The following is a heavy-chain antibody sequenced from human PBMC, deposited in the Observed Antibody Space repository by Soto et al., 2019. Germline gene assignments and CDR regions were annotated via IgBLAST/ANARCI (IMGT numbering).Heavy chain of an antibody. D-gene: IGHD3-3*01. CDR2: ISAYNGNT. V-gene: IGHV1-18*04. Sequence: PSVTGSCTASGYTFTSDGISWVRQDPGQGLEWMGWISAYNGNTNYAQKLQGRVTMTTDTSTSTAYMELRSLRSDDTAVYYCVYLEWTQMYYFDYWGQGTLVPVSS. J-gene: IGHJ4*02. CDR3: VYLEWTQMYYFDY. CDR1: GYTFTSDG.